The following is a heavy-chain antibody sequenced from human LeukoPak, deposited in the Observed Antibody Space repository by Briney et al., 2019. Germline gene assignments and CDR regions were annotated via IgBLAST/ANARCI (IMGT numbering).Heavy chain of an antibody. J-gene: IGHJ6*03. V-gene: IGHV3-23*01. CDR1: GFTFSSYA. CDR3: AKAYRHCSSTSCLVSRYYYYMDV. CDR2: ISGSGGST. D-gene: IGHD2-2*01. Sequence: GGSLRLTCAASGFTFSSYAMSWVRQAPGKGLEWVSAISGSGGSTYYADSVKGRFTISRDNSKNTLYLQMNSLRAEDTAVYYCAKAYRHCSSTSCLVSRYYYYMDVWGKGTTVTVSS.